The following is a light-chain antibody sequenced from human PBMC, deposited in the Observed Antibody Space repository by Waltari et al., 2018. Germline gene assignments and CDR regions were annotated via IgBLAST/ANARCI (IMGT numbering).Light chain of an antibody. Sequence: EIVLTQSPATLSLSPGERVTLSCRASQSISNFLAWYQQRPGQAPRLLMCDASKRAIGIPARFSGSGSGTDFTLSISSLGPEDSGSYDCQQRNGWPPMYTFGQGTKLEIK. J-gene: IGKJ2*01. CDR3: QQRNGWPPMYT. CDR1: QSISNF. CDR2: DAS. V-gene: IGKV3-11*01.